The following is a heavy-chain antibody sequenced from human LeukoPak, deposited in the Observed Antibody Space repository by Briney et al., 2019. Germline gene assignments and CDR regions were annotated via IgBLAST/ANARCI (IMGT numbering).Heavy chain of an antibody. CDR1: GSISSSSYY. CDR3: ARHIYYYDSSGYSLYYFDS. D-gene: IGHD3-22*01. Sequence: PSETLSLACTGGSISSSSYYWGWIRQPPGKGLEWIGSIYYSGTTFYNPSLKSRVTISLDRSKNQFSLRLSSVTAADTAVYFCARHIYYYDSSGYSLYYFDSWDRGTLVTVSS. J-gene: IGHJ4*02. V-gene: IGHV4-39*01. CDR2: IYYSGTT.